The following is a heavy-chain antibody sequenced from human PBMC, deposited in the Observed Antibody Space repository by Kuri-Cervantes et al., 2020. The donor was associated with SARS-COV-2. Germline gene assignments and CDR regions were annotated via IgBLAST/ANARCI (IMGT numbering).Heavy chain of an antibody. CDR3: ARTLDYYGSGTYCFDY. D-gene: IGHD3-10*01. V-gene: IGHV4-61*01. J-gene: IGHJ4*02. Sequence: SETLTLTCIVSGGSVSSGSHYWSWVRQPPGKGLEWIGYICYSGSTEYNPSLKSRVTMSIDKYKNQFSLKLNSVTPADTDVYYCARTLDYYGSGTYCFDYWGQGTLVTVSS. CDR1: GGSVSSGSHY. CDR2: ICYSGST.